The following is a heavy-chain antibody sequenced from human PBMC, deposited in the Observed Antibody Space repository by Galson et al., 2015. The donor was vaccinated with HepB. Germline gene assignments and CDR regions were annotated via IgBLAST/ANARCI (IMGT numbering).Heavy chain of an antibody. CDR2: ISYDGSNK. Sequence: SLRLSCAASGFTFSSYAMHWVRQAPGKGLEWVAVISYDGSNKYYADSVKGRFTISRDNSKNTLYLQMNSLRAEDTAVYYCARDPFPREDIVAVVAATRYYYYGMDVWGQGTTVTVSS. V-gene: IGHV3-30-3*01. D-gene: IGHD2-15*01. CDR3: ARDPFPREDIVAVVAATRYYYYGMDV. CDR1: GFTFSSYA. J-gene: IGHJ6*02.